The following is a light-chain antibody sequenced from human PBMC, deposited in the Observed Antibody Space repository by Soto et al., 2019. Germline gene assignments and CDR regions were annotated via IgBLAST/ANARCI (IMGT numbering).Light chain of an antibody. J-gene: IGKJ1*01. Sequence: EIVLTQSPGTLSLSPGERATLSCRASQSVSSDYLAWYQQKAGQAPRLLIYGASSRATGIPDRFSGSGSGTDFTLTISRLEPEDFAVYYCQQYATSPRTFGQGTKVEI. V-gene: IGKV3-20*01. CDR1: QSVSSDY. CDR3: QQYATSPRT. CDR2: GAS.